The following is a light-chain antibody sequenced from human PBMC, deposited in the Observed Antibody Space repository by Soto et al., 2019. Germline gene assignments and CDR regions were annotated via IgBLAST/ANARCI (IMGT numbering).Light chain of an antibody. CDR1: RAINNY. Sequence: IPMTQSPSSLSASVGDRVTLTCRTSRAINNYVNWYQHHPGRVPKLLISSASILQAGVPSRFSAGGSGTHFALTINNLQPEDVATYSCQQSYSTPPNFGQGTKLEI. CDR3: QQSYSTPPN. V-gene: IGKV1-39*01. CDR2: SAS. J-gene: IGKJ2*01.